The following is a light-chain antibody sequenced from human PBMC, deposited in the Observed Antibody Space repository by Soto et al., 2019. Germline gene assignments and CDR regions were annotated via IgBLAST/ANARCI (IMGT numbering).Light chain of an antibody. CDR3: CSYAGSITFVV. CDR2: EGS. Sequence: SALTQPASVSGSPGQSITISCTGTSSDVGNYNLVSWYQQHPGKAPKLMIYEGSKRPSGVSNRFSGSKSGNTASLTISGLQAEDEADYYCCSYAGSITFVVFGGGTKLTVL. V-gene: IGLV2-23*03. J-gene: IGLJ2*01. CDR1: SSDVGNYNL.